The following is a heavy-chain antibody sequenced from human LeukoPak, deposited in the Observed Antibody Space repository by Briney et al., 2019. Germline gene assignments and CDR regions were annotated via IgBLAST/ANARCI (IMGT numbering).Heavy chain of an antibody. D-gene: IGHD4-17*01. J-gene: IGHJ5*02. CDR3: ARDTQNDYGDLNWFDP. CDR1: GGSIGSGSCY. Sequence: SETLSLTCTVSGGSIGSGSCYWSWIRQPAGKGLEWIGRIYTSGSTNYNPSLKSRVTISLDTSKNQFSLKLSSVTAADTAVYYCARDTQNDYGDLNWFDPWGQGTLVTVSS. V-gene: IGHV4-61*02. CDR2: IYTSGST.